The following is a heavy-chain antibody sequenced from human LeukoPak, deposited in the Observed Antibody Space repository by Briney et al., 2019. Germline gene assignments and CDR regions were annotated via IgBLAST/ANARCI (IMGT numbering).Heavy chain of an antibody. CDR2: ISAYSGNT. Sequence: GASVKVSCKASGSTFTSYGISWVRQAPGQGLEWMGLISAYSGNTNFAQKLQGRVTMTTDTSTSTAYMELRSLRSDDTAVYFCARGADTGSYGSLVYFDYWGQGTLVTVSS. D-gene: IGHD3-16*01. CDR1: GSTFTSYG. V-gene: IGHV1-18*01. J-gene: IGHJ4*02. CDR3: ARGADTGSYGSLVYFDY.